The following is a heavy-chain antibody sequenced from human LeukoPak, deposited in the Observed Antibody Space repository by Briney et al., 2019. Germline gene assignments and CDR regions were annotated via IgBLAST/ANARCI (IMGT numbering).Heavy chain of an antibody. D-gene: IGHD3-10*01. CDR1: GYTLTELS. Sequence: ASVKVSCKVSGYTLTELSMHWVRQAPGKGREWMGGFDPEDGETIYAQKFQGRVTMTEDTSTDTAYMELSSLRSEDTAVYYCATAYYGSGPWVVDVWGKGTTVTVSS. CDR2: FDPEDGET. J-gene: IGHJ6*04. CDR3: ATAYYGSGPWVVDV. V-gene: IGHV1-24*01.